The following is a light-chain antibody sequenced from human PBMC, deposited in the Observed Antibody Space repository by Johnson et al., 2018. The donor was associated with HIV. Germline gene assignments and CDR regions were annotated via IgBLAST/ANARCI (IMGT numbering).Light chain of an antibody. CDR3: GTWDSSLRSGF. V-gene: IGLV1-51*02. CDR2: ENN. J-gene: IGLJ1*01. Sequence: QSVLTQSPSVSAAPGQKVTISCSGSSSNIGNNYVSWYQQLPGTAPKLLIYENNKRPSGIPDRFSGSKSGTSATLGITGLQTGDEADDYCGTWDSSLRSGFFGTGTKVTVL. CDR1: SSNIGNNY.